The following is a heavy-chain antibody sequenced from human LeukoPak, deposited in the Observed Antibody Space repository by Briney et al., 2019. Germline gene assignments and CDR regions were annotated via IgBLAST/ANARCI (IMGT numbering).Heavy chain of an antibody. CDR3: ARDRAGAGIAVGFDI. CDR1: GSTFGTNL. Sequence: GGSLRLSCAASGSTFGTNLMNWVRQAPGEGLEWVSSICGSSSDIYYADSLKGRFTISRDNAKNSLYLKMNSLRAEDTAVYYCARDRAGAGIAVGFDIWGQGTMVTVSS. D-gene: IGHD6-19*01. V-gene: IGHV3-21*01. J-gene: IGHJ3*02. CDR2: ICGSSSDI.